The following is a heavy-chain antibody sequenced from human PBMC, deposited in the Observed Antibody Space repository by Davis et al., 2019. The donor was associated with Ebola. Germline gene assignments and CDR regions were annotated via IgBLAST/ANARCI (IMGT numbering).Heavy chain of an antibody. Sequence: GESLKISCAASGFTFDDYAMHWVRQAPGKGLEWVSGIKWDSTIIGYGDSVKGRFTISRDNAKKSLYLEMNSLRDEDTALYYCVKMEAGSYFQFDSWGQGTLVTVSS. D-gene: IGHD3-10*01. CDR3: VKMEAGSYFQFDS. CDR1: GFTFDDYA. V-gene: IGHV3-9*01. CDR2: IKWDSTII. J-gene: IGHJ4*02.